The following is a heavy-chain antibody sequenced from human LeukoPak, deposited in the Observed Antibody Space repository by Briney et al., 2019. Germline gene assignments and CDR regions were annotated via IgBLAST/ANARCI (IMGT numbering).Heavy chain of an antibody. CDR3: ASTHLYYYDSSGYYNYYYYGMDV. D-gene: IGHD3-22*01. CDR2: IYTSGST. V-gene: IGHV4-4*07. Sequence: SETLSLTCTVSGGSISSYYWSWIRQPAGKGLEWIGRIYTSGSTNYNPSLKSRVTISVDTSKNQFSLKLSSVTAADTAVYYCASTHLYYYDSSGYYNYYYYGMDVRGQGTTVTVSS. J-gene: IGHJ6*02. CDR1: GGSISSYY.